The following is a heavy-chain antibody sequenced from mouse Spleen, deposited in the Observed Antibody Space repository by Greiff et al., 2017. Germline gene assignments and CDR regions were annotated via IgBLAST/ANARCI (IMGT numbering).Heavy chain of an antibody. CDR2: IYPRDGST. V-gene: IGHV1-85*01. D-gene: IGHD1-1*01. CDR1: GYTFTSYD. Sequence: QVQLKESGPELVKPGASVKLSCKASGYTFTSYDINWVKQRPGQGLEWIGWIYPRDGSTKYNEKFKGKATLTVDTSASTAYMELHSLTSEDSAVYFCARSPYYYGSSYYFDYWGQGTTLTVSS. J-gene: IGHJ2*01. CDR3: ARSPYYYGSSYYFDY.